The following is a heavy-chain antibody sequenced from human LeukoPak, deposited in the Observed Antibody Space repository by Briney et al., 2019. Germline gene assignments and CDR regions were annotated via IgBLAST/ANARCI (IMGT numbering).Heavy chain of an antibody. J-gene: IGHJ4*02. CDR2: IYYSGST. D-gene: IGHD3-22*01. Sequence: SETLSLTCTVSGGSISGSSYYWGWIRQPPGKGLEWIGTIYYSGSTYYNPSLKSRVTISVDTSKNQFSLKLSSVTAADTAVYYCARDQRYYYDSSGDRLFDYWGQGTLVTVSS. V-gene: IGHV4-39*07. CDR1: GGSISGSSYY. CDR3: ARDQRYYYDSSGDRLFDY.